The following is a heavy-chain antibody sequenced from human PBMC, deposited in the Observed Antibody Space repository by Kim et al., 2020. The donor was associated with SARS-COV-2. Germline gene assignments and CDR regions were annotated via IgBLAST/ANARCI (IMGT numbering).Heavy chain of an antibody. D-gene: IGHD6-13*01. CDR2: IYYSGST. CDR1: GGSISSYY. CDR3: ARGRGIAAAGTLLYYYYYGMDV. J-gene: IGHJ6*02. Sequence: SETLSLTCTVSGGSISSYYWSWIRQPPGKGLEWIGYIYYSGSTNYNPSLKSRVTISVDTSKNQFSLKLSSVTAADTAVYYCARGRGIAAAGTLLYYYYYGMDVWGQGTTVTVSS. V-gene: IGHV4-59*12.